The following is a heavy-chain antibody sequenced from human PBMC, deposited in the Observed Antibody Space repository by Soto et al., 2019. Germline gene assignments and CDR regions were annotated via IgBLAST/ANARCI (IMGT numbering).Heavy chain of an antibody. CDR3: TGLWFGEIYNY. D-gene: IGHD3-10*01. J-gene: IGHJ4*01. CDR2: IKNKNDGGTT. V-gene: IGHV3-15*07. CDR1: GFSFKNAW. Sequence: EVELVESGGGLVKPGGFPTLSCAASGFSFKNAWMNWVRQAPGKGLEWVGRIKNKNDGGTTDYAAFVKGRFTISRDASENTLYLHMNGLKTDDTGVYFCTGLWFGEIYNYWGQGSLVTVSS.